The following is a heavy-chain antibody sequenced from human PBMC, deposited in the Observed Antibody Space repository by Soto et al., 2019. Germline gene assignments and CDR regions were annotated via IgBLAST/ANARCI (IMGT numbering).Heavy chain of an antibody. V-gene: IGHV1-2*04. J-gene: IGHJ4*02. Sequence: ASVKVSCKASGYTFTGYYMHWVRQAPGQGLEWMGWINPNSGGTNYAQKFQGWVTMTRDTSISTAYMELSRLRSDDTAVYYCARLFGPPAAAADYWGQGTLVTVSS. CDR2: INPNSGGT. D-gene: IGHD6-13*01. CDR3: ARLFGPPAAAADY. CDR1: GYTFTGYY.